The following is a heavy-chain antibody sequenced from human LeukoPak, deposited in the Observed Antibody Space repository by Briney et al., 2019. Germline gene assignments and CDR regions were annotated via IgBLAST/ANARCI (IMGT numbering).Heavy chain of an antibody. Sequence: GGTLRLSCAASGFPFNVYSMSWVRQAPREGLEWVSYITRNSHDIYYADSVKGRFTISRDNARNSLYLQMNNLRAEDTAVYYCAKTFLDDSGYYYAGSDYWGQGILVTVST. CDR3: AKTFLDDSGYYYAGSDY. CDR2: ITRNSHDI. CDR1: GFPFNVYS. J-gene: IGHJ4*02. D-gene: IGHD3-22*01. V-gene: IGHV3-48*01.